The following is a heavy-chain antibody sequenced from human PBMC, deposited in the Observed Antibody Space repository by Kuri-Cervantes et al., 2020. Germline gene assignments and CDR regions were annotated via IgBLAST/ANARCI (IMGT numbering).Heavy chain of an antibody. CDR2: INPNSGGT. CDR3: ATNRCSGTSCYEYNWFDP. Sequence: ASVKVSCKASGYTFTGYYMHWVRQAPGQGLEWMGWINPNSGGTNYAQKFQGWVTMTRDTSISAAYMELSRLRSDDTAVYYCATNRCSGTSCYEYNWFDPWGQGTLVTVSS. D-gene: IGHD2-2*01. CDR1: GYTFTGYY. V-gene: IGHV1-2*04. J-gene: IGHJ5*02.